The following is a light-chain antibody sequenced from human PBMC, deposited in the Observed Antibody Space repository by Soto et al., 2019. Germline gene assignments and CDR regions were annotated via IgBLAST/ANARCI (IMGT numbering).Light chain of an antibody. Sequence: QSVLTQPPSASGTPGQIVAISCSGSSSNIGSNTVTWYQQLPGTAPKLLIYSTSQRSSGVPGRFSGSKSGASASLSISGLQSEDEADDYCAAWDDRLDVYVFGTGTKVTVL. CDR3: AAWDDRLDVYV. J-gene: IGLJ1*01. CDR2: STS. V-gene: IGLV1-44*01. CDR1: SSNIGSNT.